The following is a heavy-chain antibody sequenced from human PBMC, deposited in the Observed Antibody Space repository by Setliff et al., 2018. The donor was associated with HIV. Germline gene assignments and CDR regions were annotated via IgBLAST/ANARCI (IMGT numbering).Heavy chain of an antibody. CDR2: ISVFNGNT. V-gene: IGHV1-18*01. D-gene: IGHD6-13*01. Sequence: ASVKVSCKASGYTFSSYGISWVRQAPGQGLEWVGWISVFNGNTDYAEKFEGRVTMTTDTSTKPAYMELRILRSDYTAVYYCARRGRHAAPGITYYLDYWGQGTLVTVSS. CDR3: ARRGRHAAPGITYYLDY. CDR1: GYTFSSYG. J-gene: IGHJ4*02.